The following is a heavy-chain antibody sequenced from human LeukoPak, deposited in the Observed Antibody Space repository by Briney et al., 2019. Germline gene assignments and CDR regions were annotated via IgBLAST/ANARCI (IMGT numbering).Heavy chain of an antibody. D-gene: IGHD5-18*01. V-gene: IGHV1-18*01. J-gene: IGHJ4*02. CDR1: GYAFTSYG. CDR2: ISGYNGNT. Sequence: GASVKVSCKASGYAFTSYGISWVRQAPGQGLEWMGWISGYNGNTNNAQKVQGRVTMTTDTSTSTAYMELRSLRSDDSAVYYCARDLASVGFSYGYAYWGQGTLVTVSS. CDR3: ARDLASVGFSYGYAY.